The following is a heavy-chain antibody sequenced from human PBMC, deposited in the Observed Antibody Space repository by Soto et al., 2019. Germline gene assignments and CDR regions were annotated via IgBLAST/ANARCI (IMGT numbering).Heavy chain of an antibody. CDR1: GGSFSGYY. CDR3: ARLRWEQPWVFDY. D-gene: IGHD1-26*01. V-gene: IGHV4-34*02. Sequence: QVQLQQWGAGLLKPSETLSLTCAVYGGSFSGYYWSWIRQPRVKGLEWIGEINHSGGTNYNPSLKSRVTISVDTSKNQFSLKLSSVTAADTAVFYCARLRWEQPWVFDYWGQGTLVTVSS. J-gene: IGHJ4*02. CDR2: INHSGGT.